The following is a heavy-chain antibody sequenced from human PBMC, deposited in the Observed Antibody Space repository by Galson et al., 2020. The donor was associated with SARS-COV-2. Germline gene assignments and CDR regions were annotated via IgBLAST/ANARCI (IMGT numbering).Heavy chain of an antibody. V-gene: IGHV3-23*01. Sequence: GGSLRLSCAASGFTFSSYAMSWVRQAPGKGLEWVSAISGSGGSTYYADSVKGRFTISRDNSKKTLYLQMNSLRAEDTAVYYCAKDGGAHDYGDHFDYWGQGTLVTVSS. J-gene: IGHJ4*02. CDR3: AKDGGAHDYGDHFDY. CDR2: ISGSGGST. D-gene: IGHD4-17*01. CDR1: GFTFSSYA.